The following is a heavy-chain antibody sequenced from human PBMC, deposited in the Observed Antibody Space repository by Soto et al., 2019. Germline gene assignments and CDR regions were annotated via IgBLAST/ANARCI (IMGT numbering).Heavy chain of an antibody. CDR2: IRSKANSYAT. CDR3: TSLYGSGSTFGYYGMDV. D-gene: IGHD3-10*01. Sequence: HPGGSLRLSCAASGFTFSGSAMHWVRQASGKGLEWVGRIRSKANSYATAYAASVKGRFTISRDDSKNTAYLQMNSLKTEDTAVYYCTSLYGSGSTFGYYGMDVWGQGTTVT. V-gene: IGHV3-73*01. J-gene: IGHJ6*02. CDR1: GFTFSGSA.